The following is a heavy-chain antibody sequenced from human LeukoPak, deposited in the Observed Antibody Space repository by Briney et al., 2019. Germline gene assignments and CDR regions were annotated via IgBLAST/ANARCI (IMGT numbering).Heavy chain of an antibody. J-gene: IGHJ5*02. D-gene: IGHD4-17*01. Sequence: SQTLSLTCTVSGYSISSGTYYWTWLRQPAGTGLEWIGRISTSGSTNYNPSLKSRVTISVDTSKDQFSLKLSSVTAADTAVYYCARDAGYGDYDPWGQGTLVTVSS. CDR1: GYSISSGTYY. CDR3: ARDAGYGDYDP. CDR2: ISTSGST. V-gene: IGHV4-61*02.